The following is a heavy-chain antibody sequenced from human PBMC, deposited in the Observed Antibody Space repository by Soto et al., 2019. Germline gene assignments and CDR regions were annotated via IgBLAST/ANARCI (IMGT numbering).Heavy chain of an antibody. D-gene: IGHD3-22*01. V-gene: IGHV1-18*01. Sequence: QVQLVQSGAEVKKPGASVKVSCKASGYTFTSYGISWVRQAPGQGLEWMGWISAYNGNTNYAQKLQGRVTMTTDTSTSTAYMEARSLRSDDTAVYYCARIGYYYDSSGYYDRYFDLWGRGTLVTVSS. CDR3: ARIGYYYDSSGYYDRYFDL. CDR2: ISAYNGNT. J-gene: IGHJ2*01. CDR1: GYTFTSYG.